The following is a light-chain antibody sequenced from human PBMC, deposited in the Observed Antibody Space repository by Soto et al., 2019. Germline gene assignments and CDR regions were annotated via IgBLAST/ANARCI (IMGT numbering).Light chain of an antibody. J-gene: IGLJ2*01. V-gene: IGLV1-44*01. CDR2: NDN. Sequence: QSVLTQPPSASATPGQRVTISCSGSSSNIGSRTVNWYQQLPGSAPKLLVYNDNQRPSGVPDRFSGSKSGTSASLGISGLQSEDEADYYCAAWDDSLHVIFGGGTKLTVL. CDR1: SSNIGSRT. CDR3: AAWDDSLHVI.